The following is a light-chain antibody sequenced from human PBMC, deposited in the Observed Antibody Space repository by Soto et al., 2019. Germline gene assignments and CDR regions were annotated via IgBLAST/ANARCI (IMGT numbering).Light chain of an antibody. J-gene: IGKJ2*01. CDR2: GSS. Sequence: EVVLTQSPGTLSLSPGERATLSCRASQSVSNNYFAWYQQKPGQAPRLLIFGSSDRATGIPDRFSGSGSGTEFTLTISRLEPEDFAVYYGQQYGSSPPYTFGQGTKLEIK. CDR3: QQYGSSPPYT. V-gene: IGKV3-20*01. CDR1: QSVSNNY.